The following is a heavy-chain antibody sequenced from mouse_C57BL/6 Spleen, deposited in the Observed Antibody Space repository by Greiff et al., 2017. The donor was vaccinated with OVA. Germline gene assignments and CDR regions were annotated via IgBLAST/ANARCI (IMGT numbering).Heavy chain of an antibody. Sequence: QVQLQQPGAELVMPGASVKLSCKASGYTFTSSWMHWVKQRPGQGLEWIGEIDPSDSYTNYNQKFKGKSTLTVDKSSSTAYMQLSSLTSEDSAVYYCARGGGSSYGNDSWGQGTTLTVSS. CDR1: GYTFTSSW. CDR3: ARGGGSSYGNDS. V-gene: IGHV1-69*01. CDR2: IDPSDSYT. D-gene: IGHD1-1*01. J-gene: IGHJ2*01.